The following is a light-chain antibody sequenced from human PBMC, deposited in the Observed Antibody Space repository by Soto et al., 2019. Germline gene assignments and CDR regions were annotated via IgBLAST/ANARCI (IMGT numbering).Light chain of an antibody. CDR1: QDINNY. Sequence: DIQLTQSPSSLSASVGDRVTITCQASQDINNYLNWYQQKTGKAPKLLIFDASSVETGVPSRFSGSGSGTHFTFTISSLEPEDIATYHCQQYEDLPLTFGGGTRVELK. V-gene: IGKV1-33*01. CDR2: DAS. J-gene: IGKJ4*01. CDR3: QQYEDLPLT.